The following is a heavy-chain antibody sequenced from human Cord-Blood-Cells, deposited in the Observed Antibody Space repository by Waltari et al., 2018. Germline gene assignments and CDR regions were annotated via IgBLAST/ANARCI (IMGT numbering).Heavy chain of an antibody. CDR3: AKDRQYSSSFGDY. CDR1: GFTFSSYA. CDR2: MGGSGGST. V-gene: IGHV3-23*01. Sequence: EVQLLESGGGLVQPGGSLRLSCAASGFTFSSYAMSWVRQAPGEGREWVSAMGGSGGSTYYADPVKGRFTISRDNSKNTLYLQMNSLRAEDTAVYYCAKDRQYSSSFGDYWGQGTLVTVSS. D-gene: IGHD6-6*01. J-gene: IGHJ4*02.